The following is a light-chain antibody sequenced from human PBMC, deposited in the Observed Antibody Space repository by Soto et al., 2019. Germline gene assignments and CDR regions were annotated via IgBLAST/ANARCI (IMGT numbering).Light chain of an antibody. CDR2: AAS. CDR1: QGINTF. V-gene: IGKV1-9*01. J-gene: IGKJ4*01. Sequence: IQLTQSPSSLSASVGDRVTITCRASQGINTFLAWYQQNPGKAPKLLIYAASTLQSGVPSRFRASGSGTDFTLTISSLQPEDFATYYCQQLESYPSTFGGGTKVDIK. CDR3: QQLESYPST.